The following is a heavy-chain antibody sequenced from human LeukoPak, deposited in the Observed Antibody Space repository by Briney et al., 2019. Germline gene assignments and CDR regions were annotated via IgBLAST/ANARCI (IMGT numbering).Heavy chain of an antibody. CDR2: ISSSGSTI. V-gene: IGHV3-11*01. CDR3: ARDSSGSYPSANDY. J-gene: IGHJ4*02. Sequence: GGSLRLSCAASGFTFSDYNMSWIRQAPGKGLEWVSYISSSGSTIYYADSVKGRFTISRDNAKNSLYLQMNSLRAEDTAVYYCARDSSGSYPSANDYWGQGTLVTVSS. D-gene: IGHD1-26*01. CDR1: GFTFSDYN.